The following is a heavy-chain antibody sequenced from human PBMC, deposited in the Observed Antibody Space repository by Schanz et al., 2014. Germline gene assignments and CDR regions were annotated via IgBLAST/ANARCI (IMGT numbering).Heavy chain of an antibody. CDR1: GGSFSGYY. CDR2: IHHSGST. V-gene: IGHV4-34*01. Sequence: QVQLQQWGAGLLKPSETLSLTCAVYGGSFSGYYWTWIRQPPGKGLEWIGEIHHSGSTNYNPSLKGRVTISMDPSQTQFSLKLTSVSAADTAVYYCARGEWSTSQFDYWGHGTLVTVSS. CDR3: ARGEWSTSQFDY. J-gene: IGHJ4*01. D-gene: IGHD2-2*01.